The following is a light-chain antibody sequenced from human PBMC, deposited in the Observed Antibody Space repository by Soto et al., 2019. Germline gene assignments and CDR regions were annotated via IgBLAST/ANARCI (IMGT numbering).Light chain of an antibody. CDR2: DVS. CDR3: CSYAGSYPYV. Sequence: QSVLTQPRSVSGAPGQSVTISRTGNSSDVGGYNYVSWYQQHPGKAPKLMIYDVSKRPSGVPDRFSGSKSGNTASLTISGLQAEDEADYYCCSYAGSYPYVFGTGTKVTVL. J-gene: IGLJ1*01. CDR1: SSDVGGYNY. V-gene: IGLV2-11*01.